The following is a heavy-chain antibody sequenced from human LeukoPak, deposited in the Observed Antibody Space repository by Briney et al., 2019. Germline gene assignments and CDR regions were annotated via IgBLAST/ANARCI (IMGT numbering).Heavy chain of an antibody. CDR3: TADSGWSFAW. V-gene: IGHV3-7*03. J-gene: IGHJ4*02. CDR1: GFTFNTYT. CDR2: IKYDGREK. Sequence: PGGSLRLSCAASGFTFNTYTMNWVRRAQGRGREWVANIKYDGREKYYVDSVKGRFSISRDNAKNSLYLQMNSLRADDTAVYYCTADSGWSFAWWSQGTLVTVSS. D-gene: IGHD6-19*01.